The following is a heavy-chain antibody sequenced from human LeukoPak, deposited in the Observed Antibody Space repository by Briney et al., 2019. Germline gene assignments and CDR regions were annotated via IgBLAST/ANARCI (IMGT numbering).Heavy chain of an antibody. CDR3: AREEPSTLDY. J-gene: IGHJ4*02. D-gene: IGHD1-26*01. V-gene: IGHV3-9*01. Sequence: PGGSLRLSCAASGFTFDDYAMHWVRQAPGKGLEWVSGISWNSGSIGYADSVKGRFTISRDNAKNSLYLQMNSLRSEDTAVYYCAREEPSTLDYWGQGTLVTVSS. CDR2: ISWNSGSI. CDR1: GFTFDDYA.